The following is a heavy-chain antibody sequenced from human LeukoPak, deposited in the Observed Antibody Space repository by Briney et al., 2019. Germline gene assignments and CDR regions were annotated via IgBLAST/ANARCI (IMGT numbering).Heavy chain of an antibody. D-gene: IGHD6-13*01. CDR3: ARELPRIAAAGTWWFDP. Sequence: VASVKVSCKASGYTFTGHYMHWVRQAPGQGLEWMGRINPNSGGTNYAQKFQGRVTMTRDTSISTAYMELSRLRSDDTAVYYCARELPRIAAAGTWWFDPWGQGTLVTVSS. CDR1: GYTFTGHY. V-gene: IGHV1-2*06. J-gene: IGHJ5*02. CDR2: INPNSGGT.